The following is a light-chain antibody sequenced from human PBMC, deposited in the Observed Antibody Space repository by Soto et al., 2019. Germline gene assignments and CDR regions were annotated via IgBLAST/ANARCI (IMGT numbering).Light chain of an antibody. CDR3: AAWDDSLSGAV. CDR1: STDPATYDL. J-gene: IGLJ7*01. V-gene: IGLV2-14*02. Sequence: QSALTQPASVSGSPGQSITISCTGTSTDPATYDLVSWYQQHPGKAPQLIIYEVAKRPSGVSARFSGSQSGTSASLAISGLRSEDEADYYCAAWDDSLSGAVFGGGTQLTVL. CDR2: EVA.